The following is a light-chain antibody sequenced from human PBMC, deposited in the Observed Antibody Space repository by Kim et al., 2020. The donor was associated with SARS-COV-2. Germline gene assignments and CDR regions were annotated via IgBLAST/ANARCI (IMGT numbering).Light chain of an antibody. V-gene: IGKV2-29*02. CDR2: EVS. CDR3: KQGIHLWT. J-gene: IGKJ1*01. Sequence: DIVMTQTPLSLSVTLGQPASISCKSSQSLLHTDGRTLLYWYLQKPGQSPQLLMYEVSNRFSGVPDRFSGSGSGTDFTLKISRVEAEDVGVYYCKQGIHLWTFGQGTMVEIK. CDR1: QSLLHTDGRTL.